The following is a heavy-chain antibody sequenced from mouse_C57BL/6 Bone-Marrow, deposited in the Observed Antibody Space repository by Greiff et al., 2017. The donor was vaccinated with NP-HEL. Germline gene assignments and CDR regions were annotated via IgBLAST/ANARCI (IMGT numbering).Heavy chain of an antibody. CDR1: GYTFTDHT. J-gene: IGHJ3*01. Sequence: QVQLQQSDAELVKPGASVKISCKVSGYTFTDHTIHWMKQRPEPGLEWIGYIYPRDGSTKCNEKFKGKAILTADKSSSTAYMELRSLTSEDSAVYYCTTPEGTTVVANWGQGTLVTVSA. D-gene: IGHD1-1*01. CDR3: TTPEGTTVVAN. V-gene: IGHV1-78*01. CDR2: IYPRDGST.